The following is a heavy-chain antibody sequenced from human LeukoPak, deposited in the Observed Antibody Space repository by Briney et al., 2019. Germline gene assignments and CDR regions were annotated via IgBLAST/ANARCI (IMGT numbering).Heavy chain of an antibody. CDR3: ARQYNWNDGDYYYYYMDV. Sequence: ASVKVSCKASGYTFTSYGISWVRQAPGQGLEWMGWISAYNGNTNYAQKLQGRVTMTTGTSTSTAYMELRSLRSDDTAVYYCARQYNWNDGDYYYYYMDVWGKGTTVTVSS. CDR1: GYTFTSYG. CDR2: ISAYNGNT. J-gene: IGHJ6*03. V-gene: IGHV1-18*01. D-gene: IGHD1-1*01.